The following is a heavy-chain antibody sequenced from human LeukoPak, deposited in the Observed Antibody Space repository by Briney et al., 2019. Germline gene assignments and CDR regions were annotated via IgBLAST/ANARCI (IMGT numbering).Heavy chain of an antibody. J-gene: IGHJ4*02. CDR3: ARGYYDSSGYYYFDY. CDR1: GFTFRNYL. D-gene: IGHD3-22*01. Sequence: GSLRLSFAALGFTFRNYLIHLVRPAPGKGLGWVSRINTDGSSTSYADSVKGRFTISRDNAKNTLYLQMNSLRAEDTAVYYCARGYYDSSGYYYFDYWGQGTLVTVSS. CDR2: INTDGSST. V-gene: IGHV3-74*01.